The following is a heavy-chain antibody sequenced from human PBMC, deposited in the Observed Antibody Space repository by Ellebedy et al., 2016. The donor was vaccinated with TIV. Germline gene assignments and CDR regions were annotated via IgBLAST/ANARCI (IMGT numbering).Heavy chain of an antibody. CDR2: ISSISNYI. J-gene: IGHJ6*02. Sequence: GESLKISCAASGFSFSIYSMNWVRQAPGKGLEWVSSISSISNYIYYADSVKGRFTISRDNAKNSLYLQMSSLRAEDTAVYYCARDRDYYYGLDVWGQGTTVTVSS. V-gene: IGHV3-21*01. CDR3: ARDRDYYYGLDV. D-gene: IGHD5-24*01. CDR1: GFSFSIYS.